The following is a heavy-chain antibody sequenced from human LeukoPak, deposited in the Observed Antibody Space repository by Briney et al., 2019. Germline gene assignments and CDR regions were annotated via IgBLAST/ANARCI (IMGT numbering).Heavy chain of an antibody. D-gene: IGHD6-19*01. V-gene: IGHV3-7*03. J-gene: IGHJ4*02. Sequence: GGSLRLSCTASGFTFSNFWMGWVRQAPGKGLEWVANIKQDETEKFYLGSVKGRFTISRDNAKNLLYLQMNSLRVEDTALYYCARDPTIAVAGIGGDYWGQGTLVTVSS. CDR3: ARDPTIAVAGIGGDY. CDR1: GFTFSNFW. CDR2: IKQDETEK.